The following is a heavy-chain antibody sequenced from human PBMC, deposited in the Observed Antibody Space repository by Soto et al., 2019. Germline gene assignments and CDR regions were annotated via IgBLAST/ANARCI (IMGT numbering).Heavy chain of an antibody. J-gene: IGHJ4*02. CDR3: AKGPHFMASAGPDS. D-gene: IGHD6-13*01. V-gene: IGHV3-9*01. Sequence: EVQLVESGGGLAQPGRSLRLSCAASGFTFDDYAMNSVRQAPGKGLEWVSGISWNGASIGYADSVKGRFTISRDNAKNALYLQMNTLRVEDTALYYCAKGPHFMASAGPDSWGQGTLVTVSS. CDR1: GFTFDDYA. CDR2: ISWNGASI.